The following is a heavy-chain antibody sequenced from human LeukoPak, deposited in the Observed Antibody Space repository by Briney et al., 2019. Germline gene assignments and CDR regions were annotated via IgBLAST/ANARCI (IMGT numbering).Heavy chain of an antibody. D-gene: IGHD2-15*01. J-gene: IGHJ5*02. Sequence: ASVKVSCKASGYTFTSYAMHWVRQAPGQRLEWMGWINAGNGNTKYSQKFQGRVTITRDTSASTAYMELSSLRSEDTAVYYCARSVLGYCSGGSCYLRGWFDPWGQGTLVTVSS. CDR2: INAGNGNT. CDR3: ARSVLGYCSGGSCYLRGWFDP. V-gene: IGHV1-3*01. CDR1: GYTFTSYA.